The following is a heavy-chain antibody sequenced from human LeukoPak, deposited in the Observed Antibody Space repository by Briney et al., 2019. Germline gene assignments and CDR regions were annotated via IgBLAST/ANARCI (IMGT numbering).Heavy chain of an antibody. CDR2: ISYDGSNK. D-gene: IGHD5-18*01. CDR3: AKDGRGYSFGPKF. CDR1: GFTLSDSW. V-gene: IGHV3-30*18. J-gene: IGHJ4*02. Sequence: GGSLRLSCAASGFTLSDSWMHWVRQAPGKGLEWVAVISYDGSNKYYADSVKGRFTISRDNSKNTLYLQMDSLRAEDTAVYYCAKDGRGYSFGPKFWGQGTRVTVSS.